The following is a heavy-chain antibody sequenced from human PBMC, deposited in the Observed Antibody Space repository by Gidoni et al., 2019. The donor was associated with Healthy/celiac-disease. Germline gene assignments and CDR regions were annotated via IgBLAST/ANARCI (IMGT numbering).Heavy chain of an antibody. V-gene: IGHV3-21*01. CDR1: GFTFSSYS. D-gene: IGHD3-3*01. J-gene: IGHJ4*02. Sequence: EVQLVESGGGLVKHGGSLRLSCAASGFTFSSYSMNWVRQAPGKGLEWVSSISSSSSYLYYAVFVKGRFTISRDNAKNSLFLQMNSLRAEDTAVYYCARVKAYYDFWSGFRYWGQGTLVTVSS. CDR3: ARVKAYYDFWSGFRY. CDR2: ISSSSSYL.